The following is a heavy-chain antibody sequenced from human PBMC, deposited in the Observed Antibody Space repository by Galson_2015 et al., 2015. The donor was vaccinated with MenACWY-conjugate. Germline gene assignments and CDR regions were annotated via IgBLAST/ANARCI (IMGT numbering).Heavy chain of an antibody. V-gene: IGHV3-23*01. CDR1: GFTFSSYA. CDR2: ISGSGGST. Sequence: SLRLSCAASGFTFSSYAMSWVRQAPGKGLEWVSAISGSGGSTYYADSVKGRFTISRDNSKNTLYLQMNSLRAEDTAVYYCAKHPSSGYYVEYFQHWGQGTLVTVSS. D-gene: IGHD3-22*01. J-gene: IGHJ1*01. CDR3: AKHPSSGYYVEYFQH.